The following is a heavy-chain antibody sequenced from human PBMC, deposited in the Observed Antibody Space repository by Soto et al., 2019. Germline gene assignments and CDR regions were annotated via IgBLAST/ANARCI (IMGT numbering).Heavy chain of an antibody. V-gene: IGHV3-7*01. CDR3: ARDPQSYYYGSGSYDY. CDR1: GFTFSSYW. CDR2: IKQDGSEK. D-gene: IGHD3-10*01. Sequence: GGSLRLSCAASGFTFSSYWMSWVRQAPGKGLEWVANIKQDGSEKYYVDSVKGRFTISRDNAKNSLYLQMNSLRAEDTAVYYCARDPQSYYYGSGSYDYWGQGTLVTVSS. J-gene: IGHJ4*02.